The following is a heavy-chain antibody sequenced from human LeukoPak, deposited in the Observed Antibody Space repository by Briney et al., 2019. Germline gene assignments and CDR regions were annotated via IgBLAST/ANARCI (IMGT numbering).Heavy chain of an antibody. D-gene: IGHD2-8*01. CDR3: ARVLHAPYLIDS. V-gene: IGHV4-38-2*02. Sequence: SETLSLTCTVSDSSITSTYYWAWFRQPPGKGLEWIATVFRLQAVRTFNNPSLEPRVTMSLDPSQNQFSLNLTSVTAADTALYFCARVLHAPYLIDSWGQGTLVTVSS. J-gene: IGHJ5*01. CDR2: VFRLQAVRT. CDR1: DSSITSTYY.